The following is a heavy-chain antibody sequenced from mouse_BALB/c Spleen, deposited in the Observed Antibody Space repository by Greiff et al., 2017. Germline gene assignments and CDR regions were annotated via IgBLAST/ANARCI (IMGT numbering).Heavy chain of an antibody. Sequence: EVQLVESGGGLVKPGGSLKLSCAASGFAFSSYDMSWVRQTPEKRLEWVAYISSGGGSTYYPDTVKGRFTISRDNAKNTLYLQMSSLKSEDTAMYYCARGYYRYPWFAYWGQGTLVTVSA. CDR1: GFAFSSYD. J-gene: IGHJ3*01. D-gene: IGHD2-14*01. CDR2: ISSGGGST. CDR3: ARGYYRYPWFAY. V-gene: IGHV5-12-1*01.